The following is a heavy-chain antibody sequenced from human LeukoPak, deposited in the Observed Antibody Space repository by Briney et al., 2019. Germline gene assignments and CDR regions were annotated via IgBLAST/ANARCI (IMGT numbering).Heavy chain of an antibody. CDR2: ISSSGSTI. V-gene: IGHV3-11*01. CDR1: GFTFSDYY. CDR3: ASASGDYDRGFDY. Sequence: GGSLRLSCAASGFTFSDYYMSWIRQAPGKGLEWVSYISSSGSTIYYADSVKGRFTISRDNAKNSLYLHMNSLRAEDTAVYYCASASGDYDRGFDYWGQGTLVTVSS. D-gene: IGHD4-17*01. J-gene: IGHJ4*02.